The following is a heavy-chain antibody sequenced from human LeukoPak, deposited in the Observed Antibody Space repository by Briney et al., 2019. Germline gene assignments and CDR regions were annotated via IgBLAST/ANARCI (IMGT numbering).Heavy chain of an antibody. Sequence: GGPLRLSCAASGFTFSGYGMHWVRQAPGKGLEWVAIVWYDGNNKYYADSVKGRFTISRDNSKNTVYLQMSSLRAEDTAVYYCARGAYKSAAGFDPWGQGTLVTVSS. CDR2: VWYDGNNK. J-gene: IGHJ5*02. D-gene: IGHD6-13*01. CDR1: GFTFSGYG. CDR3: ARGAYKSAAGFDP. V-gene: IGHV3-33*01.